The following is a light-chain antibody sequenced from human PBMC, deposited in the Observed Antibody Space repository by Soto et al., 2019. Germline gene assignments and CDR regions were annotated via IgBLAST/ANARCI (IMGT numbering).Light chain of an antibody. CDR2: GAS. J-gene: IGKJ2*01. V-gene: IGKV3-20*01. CDR3: QHYGSAFRDS. CDR1: QSVNGNY. Sequence: EIVLTQSPGTLSLSPGERATLSCRASQSVNGNYLTWYQQKPSQAPRLLIYGASTRATSTADSFSGSGSGKVFTIPISRLEPDDSEVYYCQHYGSAFRDSVGQGTKLESK.